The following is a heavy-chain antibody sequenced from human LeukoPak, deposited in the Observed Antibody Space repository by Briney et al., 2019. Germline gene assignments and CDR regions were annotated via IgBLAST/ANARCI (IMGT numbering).Heavy chain of an antibody. D-gene: IGHD5-12*01. Sequence: SETLTLTRTVSGGSMNSYYWSWIRQPAGKGLEWIGRIYTSGSTNYNPSLKSRVTMSVDTSKNQFSLKLSSVSAADTAVYYCARDSRDIVATITYYYMDVWGKGTTVTISS. CDR3: ARDSRDIVATITYYYMDV. J-gene: IGHJ6*03. CDR1: GGSMNSYY. CDR2: IYTSGST. V-gene: IGHV4-4*07.